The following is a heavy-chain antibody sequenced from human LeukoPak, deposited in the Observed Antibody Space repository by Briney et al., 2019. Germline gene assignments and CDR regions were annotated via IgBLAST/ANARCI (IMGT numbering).Heavy chain of an antibody. J-gene: IGHJ4*02. CDR1: GFNFKNYT. D-gene: IGHD1-1*01. V-gene: IGHV3-23*01. Sequence: GGSLRLSCAASGFNFKNYTLTWVRQAPGKRPEWLSSITAGDGATYYADSVRGRFTISRDYSRNTVYLHLSGLRAEDTAVYYCARDRSTDAISEFWGQGTLVAVSS. CDR3: ARDRSTDAISEF. CDR2: ITAGDGAT.